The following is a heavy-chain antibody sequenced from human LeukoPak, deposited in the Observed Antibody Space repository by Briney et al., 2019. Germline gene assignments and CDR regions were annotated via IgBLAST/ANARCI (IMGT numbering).Heavy chain of an antibody. CDR2: VYTDGNI. J-gene: IGHJ4*02. D-gene: IGHD3-10*01. V-gene: IGHV3-53*01. CDR3: ARGRFGDPLNY. CDR1: GFTVSRHY. Sequence: GGSLRLSCTASGFTVSRHYMHWVRQAPGKGLEWVSVVYTDGNIYYADSVKGRFTISKDNSKNTVDLLMHSVTAEHTALYYCARGRFGDPLNYWGQGTLVTVSS.